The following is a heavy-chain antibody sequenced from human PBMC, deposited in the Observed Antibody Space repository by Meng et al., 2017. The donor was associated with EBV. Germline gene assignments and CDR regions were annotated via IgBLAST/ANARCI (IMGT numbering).Heavy chain of an antibody. CDR2: ISAYNGNT. J-gene: IGHJ4*02. Sequence: QVLVVQSRAEVKKPGASVKVSCKASGYTFTSYGISWVRQAPGIGLEWMGWISAYNGNTNYAQKLQGRVTMTTDTSTSTAYMELRSLRSDDTAVYYCARVRTFGGVIPPDYWGQGTLVTVSS. V-gene: IGHV1-18*01. CDR3: ARVRTFGGVIPPDY. CDR1: GYTFTSYG. D-gene: IGHD3-16*02.